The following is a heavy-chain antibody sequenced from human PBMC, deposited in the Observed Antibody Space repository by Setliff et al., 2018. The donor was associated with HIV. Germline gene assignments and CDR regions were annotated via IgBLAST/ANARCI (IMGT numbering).Heavy chain of an antibody. D-gene: IGHD5-12*01. CDR2: IIPSLGTA. V-gene: IGHV1-69*13. CDR3: ARDAGYSGSAWNY. Sequence: SVKVSCKASGGTFSSYSISWVRQAPGQGLEWMGGIIPSLGTANYAQRFQGRVTFTADESTTTVYMELSSLRSEDTAMYYCARDAGYSGSAWNYWGQGTLVTVSS. CDR1: GGTFSSYS. J-gene: IGHJ4*02.